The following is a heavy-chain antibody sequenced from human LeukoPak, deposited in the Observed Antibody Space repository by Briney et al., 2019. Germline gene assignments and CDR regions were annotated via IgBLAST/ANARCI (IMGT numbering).Heavy chain of an antibody. CDR3: AREWYSSGWPRFDP. V-gene: IGHV1-2*02. Sequence: ASVKVSCKASGYTFTGYYMHWVRQVPGQGLEWMGWNNPNSGGTNYAQKFQGRVTMTRDTSISTAYMELSSLRSEDTAVYYCAREWYSSGWPRFDPWGQGTLVTVSS. CDR1: GYTFTGYY. CDR2: NNPNSGGT. D-gene: IGHD6-19*01. J-gene: IGHJ5*02.